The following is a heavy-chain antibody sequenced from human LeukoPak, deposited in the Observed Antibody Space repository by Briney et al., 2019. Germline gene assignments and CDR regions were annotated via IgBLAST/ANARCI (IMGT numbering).Heavy chain of an antibody. V-gene: IGHV1-2*02. Sequence: ASVKVSCKASGYTFTGYYMHWVRQAPGQGLEWMGWINPNSGGTNYAQKFQGRVTMTRDTSISTAYMELSRLRSDDTAVYYCADIAAAGSDAFDIWGQGTIVTVSS. CDR2: INPNSGGT. CDR1: GYTFTGYY. D-gene: IGHD6-13*01. CDR3: ADIAAAGSDAFDI. J-gene: IGHJ3*02.